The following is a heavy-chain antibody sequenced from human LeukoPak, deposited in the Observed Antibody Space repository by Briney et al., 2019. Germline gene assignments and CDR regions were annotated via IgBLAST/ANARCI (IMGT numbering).Heavy chain of an antibody. J-gene: IGHJ6*03. Sequence: PGGSLRLSCATSGFTFSNYAINWVRQAPGNGLEWVSAFSGNDGSTYYADSVRGRFTIPRDNSKHTLYLQMTSLRAEDTAVYYCAKMTPRSYHMDVWGKGTTVTVSS. CDR2: FSGNDGST. CDR3: AKMTPRSYHMDV. CDR1: GFTFSNYA. V-gene: IGHV3-23*01.